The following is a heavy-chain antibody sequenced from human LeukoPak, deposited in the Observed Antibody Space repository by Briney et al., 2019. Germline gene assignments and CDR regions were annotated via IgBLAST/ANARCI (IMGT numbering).Heavy chain of an antibody. D-gene: IGHD3-10*01. CDR3: ARDVYYGSGSPRLDY. V-gene: IGHV3-7*01. J-gene: IGHJ4*02. Sequence: GGSLRLSCAASGFTFSSYWMSWVRQAPGKGLEWVANIKQDGSEKYYVDSVKGRFTISRDNAKNSLYLQMNSLRAEDTAVYYCARDVYYGSGSPRLDYWGQGTLVTVSS. CDR1: GFTFSSYW. CDR2: IKQDGSEK.